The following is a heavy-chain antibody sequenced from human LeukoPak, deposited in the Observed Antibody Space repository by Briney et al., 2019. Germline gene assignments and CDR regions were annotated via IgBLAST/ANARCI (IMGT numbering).Heavy chain of an antibody. CDR1: GFTFSSYV. J-gene: IGHJ5*02. CDR3: ARDPTPGGIFGVVTFNWFDP. CDR2: ISGSGSST. D-gene: IGHD3-3*01. V-gene: IGHV3-23*01. Sequence: GGSPRLSCAASGFTFSSYVISWVRQVPGKGLEWVSAISGSGSSTYYADSVKGRFTISRDNAKNSLYLQMNSLRAEDTAVYYCARDPTPGGIFGVVTFNWFDPWGQGTLVTVSS.